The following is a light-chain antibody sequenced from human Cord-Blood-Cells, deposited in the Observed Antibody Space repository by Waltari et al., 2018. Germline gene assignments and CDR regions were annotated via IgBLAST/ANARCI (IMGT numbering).Light chain of an antibody. V-gene: IGKV3-20*01. Sequence: EIVLTQSPGTLSLSPGERATLSCRASQCVSSSYLAWYQQKPGQAPRLLIYGASNRATGIPDRFSGSGSGTDFTLTISRLEPEDFAVYYCQQYGSSPPITFGQGTRLEIK. J-gene: IGKJ5*01. CDR2: GAS. CDR1: QCVSSSY. CDR3: QQYGSSPPIT.